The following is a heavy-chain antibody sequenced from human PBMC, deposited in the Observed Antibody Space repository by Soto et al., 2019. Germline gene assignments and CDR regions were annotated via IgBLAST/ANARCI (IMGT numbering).Heavy chain of an antibody. CDR3: ARDSEWEPGGDPHRYFDY. V-gene: IGHV3-20*04. CDR2: INWNGGST. CDR1: GFTFDDYG. D-gene: IGHD1-26*01. Sequence: GGSLRLSCAASGFTFDDYGMSWVRQAPGKGLEWVSGINWNGGSTGYADSVKGRFTISRDNAKNSLYLQMNSLRAEDTALYYCARDSEWEPGGDPHRYFDYWGQGTLVTVSS. J-gene: IGHJ4*02.